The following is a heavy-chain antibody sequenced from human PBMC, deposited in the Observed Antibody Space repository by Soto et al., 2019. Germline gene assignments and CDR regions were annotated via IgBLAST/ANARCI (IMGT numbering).Heavy chain of an antibody. CDR2: IIGRGGST. D-gene: IGHD5-18*01. CDR3: ARDPLWGTAMVLWYFDL. V-gene: IGHV3-23*01. Sequence: GGSLRLSCAASGFTFSSYAMSWVRQAPGKGLEWVSTIIGRGGSTYYADSVKGRFTISRDNSKNTLYLQMNSLRAEDTAVYYCARDPLWGTAMVLWYFDLWGRGTLVTVSS. CDR1: GFTFSSYA. J-gene: IGHJ2*01.